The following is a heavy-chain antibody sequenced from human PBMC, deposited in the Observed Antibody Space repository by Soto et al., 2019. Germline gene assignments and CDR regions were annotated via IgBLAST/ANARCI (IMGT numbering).Heavy chain of an antibody. CDR2: INSEGSSV. Sequence: GGSLRLSCAASGFTFSSYWMHWVRQPPGKGLVWVSRINSEGSSVIYADSVKGRFTVSRDNAKNTLYLQMNNLRAEDTAVYYCVRDQSVAGPTTLFDPWGQGVLVTVSS. D-gene: IGHD6-19*01. V-gene: IGHV3-74*01. J-gene: IGHJ5*02. CDR3: VRDQSVAGPTTLFDP. CDR1: GFTFSSYW.